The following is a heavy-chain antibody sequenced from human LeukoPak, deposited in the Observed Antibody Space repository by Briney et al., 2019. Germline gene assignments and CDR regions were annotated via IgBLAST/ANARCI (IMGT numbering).Heavy chain of an antibody. CDR2: ISGSGGST. D-gene: IGHD3-22*01. CDR3: AKDPARKVVVPPDY. J-gene: IGHJ4*02. Sequence: PGGSLRLSCAASGFTFSSYAMSWVRQAPGKGLEWVSAISGSGGSTYYADSVKGRFTISRDNSKNTLYLQMNSPRAEDTAVYYCAKDPARKVVVPPDYWGQGTLVTVSS. V-gene: IGHV3-23*01. CDR1: GFTFSSYA.